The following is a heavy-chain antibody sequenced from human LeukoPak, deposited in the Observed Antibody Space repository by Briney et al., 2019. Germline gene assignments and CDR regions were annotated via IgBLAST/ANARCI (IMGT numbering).Heavy chain of an antibody. J-gene: IGHJ4*02. V-gene: IGHV4-38-2*02. CDR2: IYHSGST. Sequence: SETLSLTCTVSGYSISSGYYWGWIRQPPGKGLEWIGSIYHSGSTYYNPSLKSRVTISVDTSKNQFSLKLSSVTAADTAVYYCTSLTSYWGQGTLVTVSS. CDR1: GYSISSGYY. D-gene: IGHD1-14*01. CDR3: TSLTSY.